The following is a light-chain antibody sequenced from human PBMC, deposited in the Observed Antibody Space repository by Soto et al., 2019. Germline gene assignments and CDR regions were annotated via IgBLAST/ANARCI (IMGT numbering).Light chain of an antibody. J-gene: IGLJ1*01. Sequence: QSVLTQPASVSGSPGQSITISCTGTSSDVGGYNYVSWYQQHPGKAPKLMIYDVSNRPSGVSNRFSGSKSGNTASLTISGLQAEDEADYYCSSYTCSITPYVFGTGTEVTV. CDR1: SSDVGGYNY. CDR3: SSYTCSITPYV. CDR2: DVS. V-gene: IGLV2-14*01.